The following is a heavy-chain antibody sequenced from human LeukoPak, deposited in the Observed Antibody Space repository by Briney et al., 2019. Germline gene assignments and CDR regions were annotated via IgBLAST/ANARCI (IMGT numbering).Heavy chain of an antibody. CDR1: GYTFTSYD. CDR3: ARGVWARNDAYYLDY. CDR2: MNPNSGNT. Sequence: ASVKVSCKASGYTFTSYDINWVRQATGQGLEWMGWMNPNSGNTGYAQKFQGRVTMTRNTSINTAYVELSSLRSEDTAMYYCARGVWARNDAYYLDYWGQGTLVTVSS. D-gene: IGHD3-16*01. V-gene: IGHV1-8*01. J-gene: IGHJ4*02.